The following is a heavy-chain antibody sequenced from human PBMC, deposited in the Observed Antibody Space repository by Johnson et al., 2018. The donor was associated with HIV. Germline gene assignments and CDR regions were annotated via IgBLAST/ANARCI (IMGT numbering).Heavy chain of an antibody. V-gene: IGHV3-66*04. CDR1: GFTFSNAW. J-gene: IGHJ3*02. CDR2: IYSGGST. Sequence: MLLVESGGGLVKPGGSLRLSCAASGFTFSNAWMSWVRQAPGKGLEWVSVIYSGGSTYYADSVKGRFTISRDNSKNTLYLQMNSLRADDTAVYFCAKHPDAFDIWGQGTMVTVSS. CDR3: AKHPDAFDI.